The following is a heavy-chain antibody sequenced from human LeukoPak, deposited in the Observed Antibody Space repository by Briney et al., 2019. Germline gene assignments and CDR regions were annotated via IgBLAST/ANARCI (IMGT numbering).Heavy chain of an antibody. Sequence: SETLSLTCTVSGGSIRSYYWSWIRQPPGKGLEWIAYMHYSGSTNYNPSLKSRVTILVDTSKNQFSLKLSSVTAADTAVYYCASIDVYNSLDFWGQGTLVTVSS. CDR1: GGSIRSYY. J-gene: IGHJ4*02. V-gene: IGHV4-59*01. D-gene: IGHD5-24*01. CDR2: MHYSGST. CDR3: ASIDVYNSLDF.